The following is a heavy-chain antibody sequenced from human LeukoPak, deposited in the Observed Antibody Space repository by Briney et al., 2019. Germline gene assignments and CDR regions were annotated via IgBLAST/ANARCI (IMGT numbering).Heavy chain of an antibody. CDR2: ISYDGSNK. V-gene: IGHV3-30*03. CDR3: VRALGDYAVWFDY. J-gene: IGHJ4*02. Sequence: GGSLRLSCAASGLTFSSYGMHWVRQAPGKGLEWVAVISYDGSNKYYADSVKGRFTISRDNSKNTLYLQMNSLRAEDTAVYYCVRALGDYAVWFDYWGQGTLVTVSS. CDR1: GLTFSSYG. D-gene: IGHD4-17*01.